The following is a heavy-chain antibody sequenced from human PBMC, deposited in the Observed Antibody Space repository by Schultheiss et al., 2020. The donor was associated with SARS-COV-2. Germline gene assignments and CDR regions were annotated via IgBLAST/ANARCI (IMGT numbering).Heavy chain of an antibody. CDR1: GGSISSGGYY. V-gene: IGHV4-61*08. D-gene: IGHD2-2*01. CDR2: IYYSGST. J-gene: IGHJ4*02. CDR3: ARGRRGFGVVVPAADRLYYFDY. Sequence: SETLSLTCTVSGGSISSGGYYWSWIRQHPGKGLEWIGYIYYSGSTNYNPSLKSRVTISVDTSKNQFSLKLSSVTAADTAVYYCARGRRGFGVVVPAADRLYYFDYWGQGTLVTVSS.